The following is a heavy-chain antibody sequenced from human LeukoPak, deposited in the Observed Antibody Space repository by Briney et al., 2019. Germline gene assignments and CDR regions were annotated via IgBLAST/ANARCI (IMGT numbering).Heavy chain of an antibody. CDR3: ARVGRTYYYDSSGYKNAFDI. V-gene: IGHV4-31*03. J-gene: IGHJ3*02. Sequence: SETLSLTCTVSGGSISSGGYYWSWVRQHPGKGLEWIGYIYYSGSTYYNPSLKSRVTISVDTSKNQFSLKLSSVTAADTAVYYCARVGRTYYYDSSGYKNAFDIWGQGTMVTVSS. CDR2: IYYSGST. D-gene: IGHD3-22*01. CDR1: GGSISSGGYY.